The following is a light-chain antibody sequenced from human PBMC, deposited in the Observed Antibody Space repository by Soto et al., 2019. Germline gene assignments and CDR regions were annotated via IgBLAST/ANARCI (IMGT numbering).Light chain of an antibody. CDR3: QKYNRVGT. CDR2: AAS. V-gene: IGKV1-27*01. J-gene: IGKJ1*01. Sequence: DIQMTQSPSSLSASVGDRVTITCRASQGISNYLAWYQQKPGKVPKLLIYAASTLQSGVPARFSGSGSGTDFTLTISSLQPEAVATYYCQKYNRVGTFGQGTKVEIK. CDR1: QGISNY.